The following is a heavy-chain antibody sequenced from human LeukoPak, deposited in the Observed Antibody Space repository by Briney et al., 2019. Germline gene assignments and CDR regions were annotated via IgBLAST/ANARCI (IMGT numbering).Heavy chain of an antibody. CDR1: GDSISSSSYY. V-gene: IGHV4-39*02. CDR2: IYYSGST. J-gene: IGHJ6*03. Sequence: SETLSLTCTVSGDSISSSSYYWGWIRQSPGKGLEWIGSIYYSGSTYYSPSLKSRVTISVDTSKNHFSLKLSSVTAADTAVYYCARARGGAGIAARRRAYYMDVWGKGTTVTVSS. D-gene: IGHD6-6*01. CDR3: ARARGGAGIAARRRAYYMDV.